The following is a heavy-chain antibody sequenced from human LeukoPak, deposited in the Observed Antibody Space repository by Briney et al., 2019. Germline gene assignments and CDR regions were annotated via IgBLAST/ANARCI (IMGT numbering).Heavy chain of an antibody. CDR1: GFSFNYYG. D-gene: IGHD3-22*01. Sequence: GRSLRLSCAASGFSFNYYGLHWVRQAPGKGLEWVAVISYDGNNKYYADSVKGRFTISRDNSQNTLYLQMNSLRAEDTAVYYCARGRFNYDNSGYSSFYHWGQGTLVTVSS. J-gene: IGHJ4*02. V-gene: IGHV3-30*03. CDR3: ARGRFNYDNSGYSSFYH. CDR2: ISYDGNNK.